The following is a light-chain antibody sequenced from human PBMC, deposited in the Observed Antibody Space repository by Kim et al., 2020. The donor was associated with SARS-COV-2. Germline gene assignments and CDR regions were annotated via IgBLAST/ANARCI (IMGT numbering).Light chain of an antibody. CDR1: TSGVCGDNL. V-gene: IGLV2-14*03. CDR2: GVN. CDR3: TSFTSSRSWV. J-gene: IGLJ3*02. Sequence: GKSITFSRTDTTSGVCGDNLVYWYQPHPGKVPQLMISGVNQRPSGVSERFFGSKSGNTASLTIFGLQAEDEADYYCTSFTSSRSWVFGAGTQLTVL.